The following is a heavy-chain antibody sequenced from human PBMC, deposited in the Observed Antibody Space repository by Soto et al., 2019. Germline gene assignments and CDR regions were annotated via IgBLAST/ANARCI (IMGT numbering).Heavy chain of an antibody. D-gene: IGHD1-26*01. V-gene: IGHV3-30*03. Sequence: VQLVESGGGVVQPGRSLRLSCVASEFTFSSHLMHWVRQAPGKGLEWVAFISNDGDYKNYADSEKGRFTISRDNSKDTVYLEIHSLRPEDTALYHCARDEAFSAPYYLDYWGQGTLVIVS. CDR1: EFTFSSHL. J-gene: IGHJ4*02. CDR2: ISNDGDYK. CDR3: ARDEAFSAPYYLDY.